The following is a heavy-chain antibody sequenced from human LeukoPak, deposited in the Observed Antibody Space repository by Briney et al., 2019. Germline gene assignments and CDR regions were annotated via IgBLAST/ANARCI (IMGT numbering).Heavy chain of an antibody. V-gene: IGHV1-46*01. J-gene: IGHJ4*02. CDR2: INPSGGST. Sequence: EASVKVSCKASGGTFSSYAISWVRQAPGQGLEWMGIINPSGGSTSYAQKFQGRVTMTRDTSTSTVYMELSSLRSEDTAVYYCAAPYYYDSSGYYYGHSGLSYWGQGTLVTVSS. CDR3: AAPYYYDSSGYYYGHSGLSY. D-gene: IGHD3-22*01. CDR1: GGTFSSYA.